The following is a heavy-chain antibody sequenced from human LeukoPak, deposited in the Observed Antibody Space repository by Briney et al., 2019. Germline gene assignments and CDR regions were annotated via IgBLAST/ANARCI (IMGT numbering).Heavy chain of an antibody. CDR3: ARLGDIVVVPAAMTIDY. D-gene: IGHD2-2*01. Sequence: SETLSLTCTVSGGSISSSNYYWGWIRQPPGKGLEWIGSIYYSGSTYYNPSLKSRVTISVDTSKNQFSLKLSSVTAADTAVYYCARLGDIVVVPAAMTIDYWGQGTLVTVSS. J-gene: IGHJ4*02. V-gene: IGHV4-39*01. CDR1: GGSISSSNYY. CDR2: IYYSGST.